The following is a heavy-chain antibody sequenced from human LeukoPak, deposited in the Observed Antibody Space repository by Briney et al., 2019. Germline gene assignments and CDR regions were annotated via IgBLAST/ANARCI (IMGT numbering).Heavy chain of an antibody. Sequence: GRSLRLSCAASGFTFDDYAMHWVRQAPGKGLEWVSGISWNSGSIGYADSVKGRFTISRDNAKNSLYLQMNSLRAEDTALYYCAKDRALRATSFDYWGQGTLVTVSS. D-gene: IGHD1-26*01. CDR1: GFTFDDYA. CDR2: ISWNSGSI. CDR3: AKDRALRATSFDY. J-gene: IGHJ4*02. V-gene: IGHV3-9*01.